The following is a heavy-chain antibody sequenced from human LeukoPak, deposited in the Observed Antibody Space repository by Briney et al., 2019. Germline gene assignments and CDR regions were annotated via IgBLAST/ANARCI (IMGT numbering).Heavy chain of an antibody. CDR1: GGSFSGYY. CDR3: ARHLEAHYDFWSGYYYYYGMDV. J-gene: IGHJ6*02. V-gene: IGHV4-59*08. CDR2: IYYSGST. Sequence: SETLSLTCAVYGGSFSGYYWSWIRQPTGKGLEWIGYIYYSGSTNYNPSLKSRVTISVDTSKDQFSLKLSSVTAADTAVYYCARHLEAHYDFWSGYYYYYGMDVWGQGTTVTVSS. D-gene: IGHD3-3*01.